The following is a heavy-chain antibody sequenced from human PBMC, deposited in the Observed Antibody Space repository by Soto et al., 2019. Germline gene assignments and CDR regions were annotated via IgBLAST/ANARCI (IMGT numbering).Heavy chain of an antibody. J-gene: IGHJ5*02. Sequence: PSETLSLTCTVSGGSISSYYWSWIRQPPGKGLEWIGYIYYSGSTNYNPSLKSRVTISVDTSKNQFSLKLSSVTAADTAVYYCARVDCISTSCYFRGWFDPWGQGTLVTVSS. CDR1: GGSISSYY. D-gene: IGHD2-2*01. V-gene: IGHV4-59*01. CDR2: IYYSGST. CDR3: ARVDCISTSCYFRGWFDP.